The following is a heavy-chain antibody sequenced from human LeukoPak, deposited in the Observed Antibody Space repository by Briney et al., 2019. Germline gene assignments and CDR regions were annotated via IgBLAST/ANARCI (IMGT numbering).Heavy chain of an antibody. Sequence: TGGSLRLSCAASGFTFSSYAMRWVRQAPGKGLEWVSAISGSGGSTYYADSVKGRFTISRDNSKNTLYLQMNSLRAEDTAVYYCAKNGPYYDSSGPYYFDYWGQGTLVTVSS. J-gene: IGHJ4*02. CDR1: GFTFSSYA. D-gene: IGHD3-22*01. CDR2: ISGSGGST. V-gene: IGHV3-23*01. CDR3: AKNGPYYDSSGPYYFDY.